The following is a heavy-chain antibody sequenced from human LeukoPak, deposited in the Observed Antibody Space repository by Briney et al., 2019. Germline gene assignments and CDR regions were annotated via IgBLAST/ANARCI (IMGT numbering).Heavy chain of an antibody. V-gene: IGHV4-39*01. CDR3: ARRCLHDYDYVWGSYRLDY. D-gene: IGHD3-16*02. CDR2: IYYSGST. CDR1: GGSISSSSYY. J-gene: IGHJ4*02. Sequence: PSETLSLTCTVSGGSISSSSYYWGWIRQPPGKGLEWIGSIYYSGSTYYNPSLKSRVTISVDTSRCQFYLKLSSVTAADTAVYYCARRCLHDYDYVWGSYRLDYWGQGTLVTVSS.